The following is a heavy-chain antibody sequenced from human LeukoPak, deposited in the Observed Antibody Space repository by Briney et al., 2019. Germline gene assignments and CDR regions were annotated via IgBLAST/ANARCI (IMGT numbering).Heavy chain of an antibody. Sequence: GGSVRLSCAASGFIFSDHGMNWVRQAPGKGLEWVSYISSSSSTIYYADSVKGRFTISRDNAKNSLYLQMNSLNAEDTAVYYCAKDEVVPGYYYTDVWGRGTTVTISS. CDR1: GFIFSDHG. V-gene: IGHV3-48*01. J-gene: IGHJ6*03. CDR2: ISSSSSTI. CDR3: AKDEVVPGYYYTDV. D-gene: IGHD2-2*01.